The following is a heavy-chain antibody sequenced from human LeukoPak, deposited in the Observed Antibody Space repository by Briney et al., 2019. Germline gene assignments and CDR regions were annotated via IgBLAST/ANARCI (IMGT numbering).Heavy chain of an antibody. J-gene: IGHJ4*02. V-gene: IGHV4-34*01. CDR2: INHSGST. D-gene: IGHD3-22*01. CDR3: ARATYYYDSSGYYALDYFDY. Sequence: SETLSLTCAVNGGSFSGYYWTWIRQPPGKGLEWIGEINHSGSTNYNPSLKSRVTISVGTSKNQFSLKLSSVTAADTAVYYCARATYYYDSSGYYALDYFDYWGQGTLVTVSS. CDR1: GGSFSGYY.